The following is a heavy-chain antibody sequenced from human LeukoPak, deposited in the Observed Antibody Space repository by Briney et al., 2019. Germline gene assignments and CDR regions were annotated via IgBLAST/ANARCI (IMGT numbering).Heavy chain of an antibody. J-gene: IGHJ5*02. CDR2: ISDTGRLS. V-gene: IGHV3-23*01. CDR1: GFTFSSSA. Sequence: PGGSLRLSCAASGFTFSSSAMSWVRQAPGKGLEWVAAISDTGRLSYCADSVNGRFTISRDNSKNTLSLQMNSLRAADTAVYYCAKDGLRDGYSYASWGRGTLITVSS. D-gene: IGHD5-24*01. CDR3: AKDGLRDGYSYAS.